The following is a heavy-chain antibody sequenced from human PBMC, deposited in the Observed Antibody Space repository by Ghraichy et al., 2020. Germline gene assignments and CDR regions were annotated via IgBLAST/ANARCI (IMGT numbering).Heavy chain of an antibody. CDR1: GGSFSGYY. J-gene: IGHJ4*02. Sequence: SETLSLTCAVYGGSFSGYYWSWIRQPPGKGLEWIGEINHSGSTNYNPSLKSRVTISVDTSKNQFSLKLSSVTAADTAVYYCARGRTVAGMDYWGQGTLVTVSS. CDR3: ARGRTVAGMDY. V-gene: IGHV4-34*01. CDR2: INHSGST. D-gene: IGHD6-19*01.